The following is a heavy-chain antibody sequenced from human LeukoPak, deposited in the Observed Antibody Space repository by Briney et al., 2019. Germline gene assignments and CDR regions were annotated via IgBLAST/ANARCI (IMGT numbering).Heavy chain of an antibody. CDR1: GGSISSYY. V-gene: IGHV4-59*08. J-gene: IGHJ3*02. D-gene: IGHD3-22*01. CDR2: IYYSGST. CDR3: ARHSNYYDSSGFPLFDI. Sequence: SETLSLTCTVSGGSISSYYWSWIRQPPGKGLEWIGYIYYSGSTNYNPSLKSRVTISVDTSKNQFSLKLSSVTAADTAVYYCARHSNYYDSSGFPLFDIWGQGTMVTVSS.